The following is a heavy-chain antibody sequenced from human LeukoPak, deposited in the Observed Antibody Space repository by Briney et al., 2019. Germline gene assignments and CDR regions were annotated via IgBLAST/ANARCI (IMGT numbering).Heavy chain of an antibody. CDR2: ISTGSRYI. J-gene: IGHJ5*02. CDR3: ARADCSGSTCYLRRSWFDP. D-gene: IGHD2-2*01. CDR1: GFRLSDYD. V-gene: IGHV3-21*01. Sequence: PGGSLRLSCAASGFRLSDYDMNWVRQAPGKGLEWVPSISTGSRYIYYAYSVKGRFTISRDDAKNSLYLQMDYLRAEDTAVYYCARADCSGSTCYLRRSWFDPWGQGTLVTVSS.